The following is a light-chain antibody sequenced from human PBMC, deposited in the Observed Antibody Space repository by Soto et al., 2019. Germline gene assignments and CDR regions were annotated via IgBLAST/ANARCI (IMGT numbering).Light chain of an antibody. J-gene: IGKJ3*01. CDR3: QQSYSTLFS. CDR1: QTIIRY. V-gene: IGKV1-39*01. Sequence: DIQMTQSPSSLSASVGDRVTITCRASQTIIRYLNWYQQKPGRAPNLLIYAASNLQSGVPSRFSGSASGTEFTXTXSSXXXXDFATYYCQQSYSTLFSFGPGTKVEIK. CDR2: AAS.